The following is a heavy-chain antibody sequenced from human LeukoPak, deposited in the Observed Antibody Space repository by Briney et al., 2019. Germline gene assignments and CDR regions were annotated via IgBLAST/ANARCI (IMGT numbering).Heavy chain of an antibody. CDR1: GYTFTSYY. CDR2: INPSGGST. CDR3: ASSGYSYGYHY. V-gene: IGHV1-46*01. Sequence: GASVTVSFKASGYTFTSYYMHWVRQAPGQEREGMGIINPSGGSTSYAQKFQGRVTIIRYTSTSTVYMELSSLRSEDTAVYYCASSGYSYGYHYWGQGTLVTVSS. D-gene: IGHD5-18*01. J-gene: IGHJ4*02.